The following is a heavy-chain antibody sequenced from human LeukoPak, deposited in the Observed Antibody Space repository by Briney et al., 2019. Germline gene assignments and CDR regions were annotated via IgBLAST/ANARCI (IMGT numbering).Heavy chain of an antibody. CDR2: IYHSGST. V-gene: IGHV4-38-2*02. J-gene: IGHJ4*02. CDR1: GYSISSDYY. Sequence: SETLSLTCTVSGYSISSDYYWGSIRQPPGRGLEWIGNIYHSGSTYYNPSLRSRVTISVDTSKTQFSLKLSSVTAADTAVYFCARGPLAGGVDYWGQGTLVTVSS. CDR3: ARGPLAGGVDY. D-gene: IGHD2-15*01.